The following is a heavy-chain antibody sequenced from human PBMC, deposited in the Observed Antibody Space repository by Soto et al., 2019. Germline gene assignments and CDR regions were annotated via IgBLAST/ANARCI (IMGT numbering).Heavy chain of an antibody. J-gene: IGHJ3*02. Sequence: GGSLRLSCAAAGFTFSSYAMNWVRQAPGKGLEWVSAISGSGGSTYYADSVKGRFTISRDSSKNTLYLQMNSLRAEDTAVYYCAKGNSWSPALVLDIWGQGTMVTV. V-gene: IGHV3-23*01. CDR3: AKGNSWSPALVLDI. D-gene: IGHD1-7*01. CDR2: ISGSGGST. CDR1: GFTFSSYA.